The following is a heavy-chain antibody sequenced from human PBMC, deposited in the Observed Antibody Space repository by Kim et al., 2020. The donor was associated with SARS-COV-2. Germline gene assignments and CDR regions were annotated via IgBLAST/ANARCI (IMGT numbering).Heavy chain of an antibody. CDR1: GFTFSSYA. J-gene: IGHJ3*02. D-gene: IGHD6-6*01. V-gene: IGHV3-23*01. Sequence: GGSLRLSCAASGFTFSSYAMSWVRQAPGKGLEWVSAISGSGGSTYYADSVKGRFTISRDNSKNTLYLQMNSLRAEDTAVYYCAKDLLYSSSSPSYAFDIWGQGTMVTVSS. CDR2: ISGSGGST. CDR3: AKDLLYSSSSPSYAFDI.